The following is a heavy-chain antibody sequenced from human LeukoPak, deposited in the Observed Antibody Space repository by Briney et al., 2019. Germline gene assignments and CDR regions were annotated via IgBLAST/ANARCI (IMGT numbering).Heavy chain of an antibody. CDR2: IYYSGSI. D-gene: IGHD3-22*01. J-gene: IGHJ4*02. CDR1: GGSIRSSYYY. V-gene: IGHV4-61*01. Sequence: SETLSLTCTVSGGSIRSSYYYWSWIRQPPGKGLEWIGDIYYSGSIKYNPSLKSRVTMSVDTSKNQFSLKLSSVTAADTAIYYCARENPSGYYNRPIDYWGQGTLVTVSS. CDR3: ARENPSGYYNRPIDY.